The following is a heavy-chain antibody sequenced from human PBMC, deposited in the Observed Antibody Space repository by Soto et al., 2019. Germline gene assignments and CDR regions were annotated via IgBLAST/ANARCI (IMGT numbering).Heavy chain of an antibody. CDR3: ARSPYSGYDGNWFDI. CDR1: GGFPSRGGYS. D-gene: IGHD5-12*01. V-gene: IGHV4-30-2*01. Sequence: SETLCLTCAGSGGFPSRGGYSGSWIRQPPGEGLEWIGCIYHSGSTYYNPSLKSRVTISVDRSKNQFSLKLSSVTAADTAVYYCARSPYSGYDGNWFDIWGQGTLVTVSS. J-gene: IGHJ5*02. CDR2: IYHSGST.